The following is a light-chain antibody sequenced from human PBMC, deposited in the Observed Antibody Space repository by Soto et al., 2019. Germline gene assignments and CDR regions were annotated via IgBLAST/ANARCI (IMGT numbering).Light chain of an antibody. CDR1: SANIGSNT. CDR3: AAWDDSLNGV. J-gene: IGLJ1*01. CDR2: SSN. V-gene: IGLV1-44*01. Sequence: QSVLAQPPSASGTPGQRVTISCSGSSANIGSNTVNWYQQLPGTAPKLLIYSSNQRPSGVPDRFSGSESGTSASLAISGLQSEDEADYYCAAWDDSLNGVFXTGTKVTVL.